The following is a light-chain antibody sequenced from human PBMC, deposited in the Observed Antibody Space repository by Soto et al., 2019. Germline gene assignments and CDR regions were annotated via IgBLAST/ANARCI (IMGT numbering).Light chain of an antibody. CDR1: QYINTR. V-gene: IGKV3-20*01. CDR2: QTS. CDR3: QQYDSSWT. J-gene: IGKJ1*01. Sequence: IVLTHSPATLSSFPVYRVTLSFRASQYINTRLAWYQHRPGQAPRLLIYQTSLRAAGIPARFSASGSGTDFTLTISRLEPEDFAVYYCQQYDSSWTFGQGTKVDIK.